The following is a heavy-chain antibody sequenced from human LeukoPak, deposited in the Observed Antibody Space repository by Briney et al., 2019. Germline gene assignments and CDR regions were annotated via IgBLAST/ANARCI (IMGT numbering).Heavy chain of an antibody. CDR1: GGSISSYY. CDR2: IYYSGST. Sequence: PSETLSLTCTVSGGSISSYYWSWIRQPPGKGLEWIGYIYYSGSTYYNPSLKSRVTISVDRSKNQFSLKLSSVTAADTAVYCCARGGSYWYFDLWGRGTLVTVSS. V-gene: IGHV4-59*12. J-gene: IGHJ2*01. D-gene: IGHD3-10*01. CDR3: ARGGSYWYFDL.